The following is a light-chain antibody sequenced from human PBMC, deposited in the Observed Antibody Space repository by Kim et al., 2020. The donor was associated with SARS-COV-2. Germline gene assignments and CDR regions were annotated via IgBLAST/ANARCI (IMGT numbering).Light chain of an antibody. CDR2: GDN. V-gene: IGLV2-23*01. J-gene: IGLJ3*02. Sequence: GQSITIACSGTNNDIGSHDLVSWYQHHPGTAPKLMIYGDNQRPSGVSSRFSGSKSGNTASLTISGLQPEDEADYYCCSYANGGTWVFGGGTQLTVL. CDR3: CSYANGGTWV. CDR1: NNDIGSHDL.